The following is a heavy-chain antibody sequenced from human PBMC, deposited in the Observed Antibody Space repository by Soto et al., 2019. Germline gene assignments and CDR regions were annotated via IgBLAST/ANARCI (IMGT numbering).Heavy chain of an antibody. V-gene: IGHV3-23*01. J-gene: IGHJ4*02. D-gene: IGHD2-15*01. CDR2: IRGSGGST. Sequence: GSLRLSCAASGFTFSSYAMSWVRQSPGKGLYCFSAIRGSGGSTYYADSVKGRFTISRDNSKNTLYLQMNSLRAEDTAVYYCAKGSTLVVVAANVDYWGQGTLVTVSS. CDR1: GFTFSSYA. CDR3: AKGSTLVVVAANVDY.